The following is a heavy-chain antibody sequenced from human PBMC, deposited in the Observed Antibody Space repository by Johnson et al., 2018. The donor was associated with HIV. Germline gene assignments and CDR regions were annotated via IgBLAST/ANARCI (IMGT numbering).Heavy chain of an antibody. V-gene: IGHV3-30*18. CDR3: AKEQWFGELFSAFDI. D-gene: IGHD3-10*01. J-gene: IGHJ3*02. Sequence: QVQLVESGGGVVQPGRSLRLSCAASAFAFSSYVMHWVRQAPGKGLEWVAVISYDGSNKYYADSVKGRFTISRDNSKNTLYLQMNSLRAEDTAVYYCAKEQWFGELFSAFDIWGQGTMVTVSS. CDR2: ISYDGSNK. CDR1: AFAFSSYV.